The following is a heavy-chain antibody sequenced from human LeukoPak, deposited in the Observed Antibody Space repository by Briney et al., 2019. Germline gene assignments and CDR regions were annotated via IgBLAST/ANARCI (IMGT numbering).Heavy chain of an antibody. Sequence: SETLSLTCTVSGGSISSYYWSWIRQPPGKGLEWIGYIYYSGSTNYNPSLKSRVTISVDTSKNQFSLKLSSVTAADTAVYYCARHLGYYDIAGDAFDIWGQGTMVTVSS. CDR3: ARHLGYYDIAGDAFDI. CDR2: IYYSGST. CDR1: GGSISSYY. V-gene: IGHV4-59*08. D-gene: IGHD3-22*01. J-gene: IGHJ3*02.